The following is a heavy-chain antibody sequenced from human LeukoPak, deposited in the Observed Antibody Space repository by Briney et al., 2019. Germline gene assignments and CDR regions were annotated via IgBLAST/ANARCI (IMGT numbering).Heavy chain of an antibody. D-gene: IGHD6-13*01. Sequence: GESLKISCKGSGYSFTSYWIGWVRKMPGKGLEWMGIIYPGDSDTRYSPSFQGQVTISADKSISTAYLQWSSLKASDTAMYYCARPGSSWDGWGGAFYIWGQGTMVTVSS. V-gene: IGHV5-51*01. CDR3: ARPGSSWDGWGGAFYI. J-gene: IGHJ3*02. CDR2: IYPGDSDT. CDR1: GYSFTSYW.